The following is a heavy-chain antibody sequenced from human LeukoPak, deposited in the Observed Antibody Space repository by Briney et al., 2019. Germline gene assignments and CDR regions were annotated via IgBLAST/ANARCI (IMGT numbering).Heavy chain of an antibody. CDR2: ISWNRGSI. CDR1: GFTFYDYA. J-gene: IGHJ6*02. D-gene: IGHD6-19*01. V-gene: IGHV3-9*01. CDR3: AKDINLAMAGTFYYYGMDV. Sequence: GRSLRLSCAASGFTFYDYAMHWVRHAPGKGLWWVSGISWNRGSIGYSDYVKGRFTLSRDNAKNSLYLQMNSLRAEDTALYYCAKDINLAMAGTFYYYGMDVWGQGTTVTVSS.